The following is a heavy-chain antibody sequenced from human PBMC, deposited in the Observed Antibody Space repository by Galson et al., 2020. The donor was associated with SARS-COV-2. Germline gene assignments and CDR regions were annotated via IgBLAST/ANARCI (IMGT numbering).Heavy chain of an antibody. CDR2: TSYSGST. CDR3: ARHSAMTTVTYDY. J-gene: IGHJ4*02. D-gene: IGHD4-17*01. V-gene: IGHV4-39*01. Sequence: ASEPLSLTCTVSGGPISRSSYYWGWIRQPPGKGLEWIGSTSYSGSTYYNPSLKSRVTISVDTSKHQLSLKLTSVTAADTAVYYCARHSAMTTVTYDYWGQGALVTVSS. CDR1: GGPISRSSYY.